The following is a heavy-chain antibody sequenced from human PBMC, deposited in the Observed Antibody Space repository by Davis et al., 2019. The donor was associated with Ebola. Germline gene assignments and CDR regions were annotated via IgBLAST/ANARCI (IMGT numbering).Heavy chain of an antibody. D-gene: IGHD6-6*01. Sequence: ASVKVSCKASGYTFTSYAISRARQAPGQGLEWKGWLSTNHGKTNYAQKVQGRVTMTTDTSTSTAYMELRNLTSDDTAVYYCARDVFRGSSSSYFWNYGGINWFDPWGQGTLVTVPS. CDR3: ARDVFRGSSSSYFWNYGGINWFDP. CDR2: LSTNHGKT. V-gene: IGHV1-18*01. CDR1: GYTFTSYA. J-gene: IGHJ5*02.